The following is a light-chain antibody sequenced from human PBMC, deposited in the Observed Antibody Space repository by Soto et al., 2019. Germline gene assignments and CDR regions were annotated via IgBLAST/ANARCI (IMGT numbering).Light chain of an antibody. Sequence: EIVLTQSPGTLSLSPGERATLSCRASHSASSSLAWYQQKPGQAPRLLIYGASSRATGLPDRFSGGGSGTDFTLTISRLEPEDFATYYCQPYNSYSRTFGQGTKVEIK. CDR1: HSASSS. V-gene: IGKV3-20*01. CDR2: GAS. J-gene: IGKJ1*01. CDR3: QPYNSYSRT.